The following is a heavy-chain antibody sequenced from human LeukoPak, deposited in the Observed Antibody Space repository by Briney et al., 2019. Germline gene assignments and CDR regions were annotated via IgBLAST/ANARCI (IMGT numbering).Heavy chain of an antibody. J-gene: IGHJ4*02. CDR2: INTISGGT. D-gene: IGHD1-26*01. CDR3: AGTLVSLGAFDY. Sequence: ALVKVSCKASGYIFTNYYLYWVRQAPGQGLEWIGWINTISGGTNYAQKFQGRVTMTRDMSTSTVYMELSSLRSEDTAVYYCAGTLVSLGAFDYWGQGTLVTVSS. CDR1: GYIFTNYY. V-gene: IGHV1-2*02.